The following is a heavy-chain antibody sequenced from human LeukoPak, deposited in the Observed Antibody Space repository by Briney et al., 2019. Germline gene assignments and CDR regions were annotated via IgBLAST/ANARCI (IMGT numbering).Heavy chain of an antibody. Sequence: ASVKVSCKASGYTFTGYYMHWVRQAPGQGLEGMGWINPNSGGTNYAQKFQGRVTMTRDTSISTAYMELSRLRSDDTDVYYCARSAGIGWFDPWGQGTLVTVSS. J-gene: IGHJ5*02. CDR3: ARSAGIGWFDP. CDR2: INPNSGGT. D-gene: IGHD2-15*01. V-gene: IGHV1-2*02. CDR1: GYTFTGYY.